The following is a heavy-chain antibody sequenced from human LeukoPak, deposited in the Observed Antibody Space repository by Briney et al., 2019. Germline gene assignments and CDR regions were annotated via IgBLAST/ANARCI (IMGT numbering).Heavy chain of an antibody. CDR3: ARMQGRDTATVTYAYNWFDP. D-gene: IGHD5-18*01. Sequence: ASVKVSCKASGYTFTGYYMHWVRQAPGQGLEWMGRINPNSGGTNYAQKFQGRVTMTRDTSISTAYMELSRLRSDDTAVYYCARMQGRDTATVTYAYNWFDPWGQGTLVTVSS. V-gene: IGHV1-2*06. CDR2: INPNSGGT. J-gene: IGHJ5*02. CDR1: GYTFTGYY.